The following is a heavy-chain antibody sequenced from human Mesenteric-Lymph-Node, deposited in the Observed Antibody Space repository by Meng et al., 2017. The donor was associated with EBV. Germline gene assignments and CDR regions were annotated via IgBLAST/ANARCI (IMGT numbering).Heavy chain of an antibody. J-gene: IGHJ4*02. D-gene: IGHD1-1*01. Sequence: LHLTGWGPGLEKPSETLSRTCTVSGGSISSSSYDWGWIRQPPGKGLEWIANVYYAGSTYYNPSLKSRVTISVDTSKNQFSLKLNSVTAADTAVYYCARLYNWQRPAIDYWGQGTLVTVSS. CDR1: GGSISSSSYD. V-gene: IGHV4-39*01. CDR2: VYYAGST. CDR3: ARLYNWQRPAIDY.